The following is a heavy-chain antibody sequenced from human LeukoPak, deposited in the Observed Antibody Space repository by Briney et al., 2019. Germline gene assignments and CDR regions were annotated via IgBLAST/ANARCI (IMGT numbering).Heavy chain of an antibody. J-gene: IGHJ3*02. D-gene: IGHD3-3*01. Sequence: GGSLRLSCVASGFTFSSYWMHWVRQDPRKGLVWVSRINGDGRNINYADSVRGRFTISRDNAKNTLYLQMNTLRVEDTAVYYCAKYYDFWSDYPSDAFDIWGQGTMVTVSS. CDR2: INGDGRNI. V-gene: IGHV3-74*01. CDR1: GFTFSSYW. CDR3: AKYYDFWSDYPSDAFDI.